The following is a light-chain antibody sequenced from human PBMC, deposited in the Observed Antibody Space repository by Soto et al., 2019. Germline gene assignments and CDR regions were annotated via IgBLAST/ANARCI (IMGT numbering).Light chain of an antibody. CDR3: SSYAGSNNWV. V-gene: IGLV2-8*01. CDR1: SSDVGGYNY. Sequence: QSALTQPPSASGSPGQSVTISCTGTSSDVGGYNYVSWYQQHPGKAPKLMIYEVSKRPSGVPDRFSGSKSGNTASLTVSGLAAEDEADYYCSSYAGSNNWVFGGGTKVTVL. CDR2: EVS. J-gene: IGLJ3*02.